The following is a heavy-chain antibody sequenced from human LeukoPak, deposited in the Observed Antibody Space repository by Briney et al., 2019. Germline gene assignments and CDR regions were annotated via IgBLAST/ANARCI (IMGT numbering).Heavy chain of an antibody. V-gene: IGHV6-1*01. Sequence: SQTLSLTCAISGDSVSSNSAAWNWIRQSPSRGLEWLGRTYYRSKWYNDYAVSVKSRITINPDTSKNQFSLQLNSVTPEDTAVYYCARGVDYDYVWGSYRIGSYDAFDIWGQGTMVTVSS. CDR1: GDSVSSNSAA. CDR3: ARGVDYDYVWGSYRIGSYDAFDI. D-gene: IGHD3-16*02. CDR2: TYYRSKWYN. J-gene: IGHJ3*02.